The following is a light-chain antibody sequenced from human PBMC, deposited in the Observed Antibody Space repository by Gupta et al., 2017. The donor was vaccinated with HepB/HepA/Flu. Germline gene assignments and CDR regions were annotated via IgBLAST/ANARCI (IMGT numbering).Light chain of an antibody. J-gene: IGLJ2*01. CDR1: SSNIGNNY. V-gene: IGLV1-51*02. CDR2: ENN. Sequence: QSVLTQPPSVSAATGQKVTISCSGSSSNIGNNYVSWYQQLPGTAPKILIYENNKRPAGIPDRFSGSKSGTSATLGITGLKTGDEADYYCGTWNSGTSVVFGGGTKLTVL. CDR3: GTWNSGTSVV.